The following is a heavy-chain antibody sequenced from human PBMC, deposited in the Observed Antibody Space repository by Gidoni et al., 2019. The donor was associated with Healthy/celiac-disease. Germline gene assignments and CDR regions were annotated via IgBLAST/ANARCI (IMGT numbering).Heavy chain of an antibody. CDR1: GDSVPSHSAA. Sequence: QVQMQQSGPGLVKPSQTLSLTCAISGDSVPSHSAAWNWIRQSPSRGLEWLGRTYYRSKWFNDYALSVKRRITINADTSKNQFSLQLNSVTPDDTAVYYCARDGSGGAPGLLGYWGQGTLVTVSS. J-gene: IGHJ4*02. CDR2: TYYRSKWFN. CDR3: ARDGSGGAPGLLGY. V-gene: IGHV6-1*01. D-gene: IGHD3-16*01.